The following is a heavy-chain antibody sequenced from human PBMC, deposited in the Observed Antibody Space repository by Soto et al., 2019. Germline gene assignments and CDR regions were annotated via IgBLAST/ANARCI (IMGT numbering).Heavy chain of an antibody. V-gene: IGHV3-21*06. J-gene: IGHJ4*02. CDR3: ARESEDLTSNFDY. CDR1: GFTFTRYS. Sequence: LRLSCAASGFTFTRYSMNWVRQAPGEGLEWVSSISSTTNYIYYGDSMKGRFTISRDNAKNSLYLEMNSLRAEDTAVYYCARESEDLTSNFDYWGQGTLVTVSS. CDR2: ISSTTNYI.